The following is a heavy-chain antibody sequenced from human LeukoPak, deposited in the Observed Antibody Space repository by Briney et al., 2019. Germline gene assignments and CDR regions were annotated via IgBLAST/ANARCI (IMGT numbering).Heavy chain of an antibody. J-gene: IGHJ4*02. D-gene: IGHD3-22*01. Sequence: ASVKVSCKASGYTFTNYGINWVRQAPGQGLEWMGWISAYNGNTNYAQKLQGRVTMTTDTSTSTVYMELRSLRSDDTAVYYCARDNVVGGYYDSSGYSAFDYWGQGTLVTVSS. CDR1: GYTFTNYG. CDR3: ARDNVVGGYYDSSGYSAFDY. V-gene: IGHV1-18*01. CDR2: ISAYNGNT.